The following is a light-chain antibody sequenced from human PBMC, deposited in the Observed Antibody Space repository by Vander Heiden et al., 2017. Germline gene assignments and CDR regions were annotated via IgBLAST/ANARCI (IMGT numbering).Light chain of an antibody. Sequence: EIVMTQSPATLSVSPGERATLSCRASQSVRSNLAWYQQKPGQAPRLRIYGASTRATGIQARFSGSGSGTEFTLTISSLQSEDFAVYYCQQYNNWPPWTFGQGTKVEIK. CDR3: QQYNNWPPWT. CDR1: QSVRSN. V-gene: IGKV3-15*01. J-gene: IGKJ1*01. CDR2: GAS.